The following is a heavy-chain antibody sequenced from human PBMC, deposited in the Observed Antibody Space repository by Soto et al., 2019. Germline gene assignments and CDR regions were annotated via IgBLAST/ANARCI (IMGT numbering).Heavy chain of an antibody. CDR3: ARPPTMVHDAFDI. V-gene: IGHV4-30-4*01. CDR1: GGSISSGDYY. CDR2: IYYSGST. D-gene: IGHD3-10*01. J-gene: IGHJ3*02. Sequence: QVQLQESGPGLVKPSQTLSLTCTVSGGSISSGDYYWSWIRQPPGKGLEWIGYIYYSGSTYYNPSRQRRVTISADTSKNQVSQKLSSVTAADTAVYFCARPPTMVHDAFDIWGQGTMVTVSS.